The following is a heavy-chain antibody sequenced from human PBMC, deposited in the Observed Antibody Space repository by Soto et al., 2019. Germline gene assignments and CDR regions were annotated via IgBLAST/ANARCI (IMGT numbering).Heavy chain of an antibody. CDR1: GGSIFSSSW. CDR2: IYHSGSK. D-gene: IGHD3-10*01. Sequence: QVQLQESGPGLVKPSGTLSLTCTVSGGSIFSSSWWSWVRQPPGKGLEWIGEIYHSGSKNYDPSLKSRVTITVDKSKNQFSLKLTSVTAADTAIDYCARERYGSGSPFDSWGQGILVTVSS. V-gene: IGHV4-4*02. J-gene: IGHJ4*02. CDR3: ARERYGSGSPFDS.